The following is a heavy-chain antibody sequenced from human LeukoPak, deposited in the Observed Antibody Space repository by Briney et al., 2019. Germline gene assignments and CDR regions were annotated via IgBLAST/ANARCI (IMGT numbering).Heavy chain of an antibody. CDR2: MKPDGSEN. D-gene: IGHD2-2*02. CDR3: ARDPRQSHLVYTTGDY. V-gene: IGHV3-7*01. J-gene: IGHJ4*02. CDR1: GFTFSSYW. Sequence: PGGSLRLSCEVSGFTFSSYWMSWVRQAPGKGLEWVANMKPDGSENYYVDSVKGRFTISRDNSKNSLYLQMNSLRAEDTAVYYCARDPRQSHLVYTTGDYWGQGTLVTVSS.